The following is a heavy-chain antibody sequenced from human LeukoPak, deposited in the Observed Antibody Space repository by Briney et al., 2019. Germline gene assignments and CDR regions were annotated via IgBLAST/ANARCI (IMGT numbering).Heavy chain of an antibody. CDR3: ARKRDYGGNNPFDY. V-gene: IGHV3-74*01. J-gene: IGHJ4*02. CDR1: GSTFSTYW. D-gene: IGHD4-23*01. CDR2: INNDGSDT. Sequence: GGSLRLSCAASGSTFSTYWMHWVRQAPGKGLVWVSRINNDGSDTNYADSVKGRFTISRDNAKNTLYLQMNSLRADDTAVYFCARKRDYGGNNPFDYWGRGTLVTVSS.